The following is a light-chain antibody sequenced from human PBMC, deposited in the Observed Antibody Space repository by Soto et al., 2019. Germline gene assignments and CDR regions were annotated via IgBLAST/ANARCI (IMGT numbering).Light chain of an antibody. CDR3: AAWDDSLNGRV. J-gene: IGLJ1*01. CDR2: YDN. V-gene: IGLV1-44*01. CDR1: NSNIGSNT. Sequence: QSVLTQPPSASGTPGQRVTISCSGRNSNIGSNTVNWYQQLPGTAPKLLIYYDNLRPSGVPDRISGSKSGTSDSLAISGLQSDDEADYYCAAWDDSLNGRVLGTGTKLTVL.